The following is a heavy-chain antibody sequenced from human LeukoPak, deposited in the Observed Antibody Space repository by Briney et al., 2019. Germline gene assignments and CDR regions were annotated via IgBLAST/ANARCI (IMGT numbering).Heavy chain of an antibody. CDR1: GGSISSYY. Sequence: PSGTLSLTCTVSGGSISSYYWSWIRQPPGKGLEWIGYIYYSGSTNYNPSLKSRVTISVDTSKNQFSLKLSSVTAADTAVYYCAREVTTGEFDYWGQGTLVTVSS. CDR3: AREVTTGEFDY. J-gene: IGHJ4*02. CDR2: IYYSGST. D-gene: IGHD4-17*01. V-gene: IGHV4-59*01.